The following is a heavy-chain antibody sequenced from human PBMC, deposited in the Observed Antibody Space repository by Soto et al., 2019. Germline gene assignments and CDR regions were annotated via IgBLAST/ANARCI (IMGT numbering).Heavy chain of an antibody. V-gene: IGHV3-53*02. J-gene: IGHJ6*02. CDR2: IYSGGST. CDR1: GFTVSSKY. D-gene: IGHD1-26*01. CDR3: ARDGATAGLDV. Sequence: EVQLVETGGGLIQPGGSLRLSCAASGFTVSSKYMTWVRQAPGKGLEWVSVIYSGGSTFYADSVKGRFTISRDNSKNTLYRQKKRLRAEDTAVYFCARDGATAGLDVWGQGTMVTVSS.